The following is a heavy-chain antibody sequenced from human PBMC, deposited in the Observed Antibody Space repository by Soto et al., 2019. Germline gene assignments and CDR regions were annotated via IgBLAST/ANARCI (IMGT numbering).Heavy chain of an antibody. CDR2: IYYSGST. V-gene: IGHV4-31*03. Sequence: QVQLQESGPGLVKPSQTLSLTCTVSGGSISSGGYYWSWIRQHPGKGLEWIGYIYYSGSTYYNPSLKSRVTIPVDTSKNQFSPKLSSVTAADTAVYYCARTYYGGNWYYFDYWGQGTLVTVSS. J-gene: IGHJ4*02. D-gene: IGHD4-17*01. CDR3: ARTYYGGNWYYFDY. CDR1: GGSISSGGYY.